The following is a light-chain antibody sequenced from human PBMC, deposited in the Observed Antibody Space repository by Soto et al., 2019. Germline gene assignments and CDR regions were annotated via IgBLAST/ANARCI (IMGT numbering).Light chain of an antibody. J-gene: IGKJ5*01. Sequence: EIVMTQSPATLSVPPGDRATLSCRASESVRSDLAWYPQKPGQAPRLLIYGGSIRAADVPARFSGSGSGTDFTLTITTLQSEDFAVYYCQQYNDWPTITFGQGTRLEIK. CDR1: ESVRSD. CDR2: GGS. V-gene: IGKV3-15*01. CDR3: QQYNDWPTIT.